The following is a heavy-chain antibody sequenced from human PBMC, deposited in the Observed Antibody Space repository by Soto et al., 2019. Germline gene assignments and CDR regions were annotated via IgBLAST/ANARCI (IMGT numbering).Heavy chain of an antibody. D-gene: IGHD3-16*01. V-gene: IGHV4-31*03. CDR2: IFHSGST. Sequence: QVQLQESGPGLVKPSQTLSLTCTVSGGSITSGGYYWHWIRQHPVQGLEWIGYIFHSGSTHYNPSLKSRLTMSAHTSKNQLSLRLTSVTAADTAVYYCARGGASFTGPAGYWGQGTLVTVSS. J-gene: IGHJ4*02. CDR1: GGSITSGGYY. CDR3: ARGGASFTGPAGY.